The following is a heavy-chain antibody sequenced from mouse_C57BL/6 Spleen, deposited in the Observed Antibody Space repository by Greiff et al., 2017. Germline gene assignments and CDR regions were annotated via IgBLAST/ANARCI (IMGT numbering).Heavy chain of an antibody. CDR2: IDPETGGT. J-gene: IGHJ4*01. CDR3: TREYYGSSYDYAMDY. D-gene: IGHD1-1*01. V-gene: IGHV1-15*01. CDR1: GYTFTDYE. Sequence: QVQLQQSGAELVRPGASVTLSCKASGYTFTDYEMHWVKQTPVHGLEWIGAIDPETGGTAYNQKFKGKAILTADKSSSTAYMELRSLTSEDSAVYYCTREYYGSSYDYAMDYWGQGTSVTVSS.